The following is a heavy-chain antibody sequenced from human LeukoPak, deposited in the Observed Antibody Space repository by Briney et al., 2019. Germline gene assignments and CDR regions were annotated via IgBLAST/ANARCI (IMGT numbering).Heavy chain of an antibody. CDR2: IYSGDST. CDR1: GFTVSRNN. J-gene: IGHJ4*02. D-gene: IGHD6-19*01. V-gene: IGHV3-53*01. CDR3: ASGGHGGGWSNFEY. Sequence: PGGSLRLSCAASGFTVSRNNLIWVRQPPGKGLEWVSVIYSGDSTYYAESVQGRFTISRDRTKNTVYLQMNSLRAGDTAVYYCASGGHGGGWSNFEYWGQGTLVTVSS.